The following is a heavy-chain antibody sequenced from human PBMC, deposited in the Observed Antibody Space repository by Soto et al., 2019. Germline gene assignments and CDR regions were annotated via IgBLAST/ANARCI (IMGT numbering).Heavy chain of an antibody. J-gene: IGHJ6*02. D-gene: IGHD3-10*01. CDR1: GGSISSGGYY. Sequence: SETLSLTCNVSGGSISSGGYYWSWIRQPAGKGLEWIGEINHSGSTNYNPSLKSRVTISVDTSKNQFSLKLSSVTAADTAVYYCARGFYYGSGSYPRYYYYGMDVWGQGTTVTVSS. CDR3: ARGFYYGSGSYPRYYYYGMDV. CDR2: INHSGST. V-gene: IGHV4-39*07.